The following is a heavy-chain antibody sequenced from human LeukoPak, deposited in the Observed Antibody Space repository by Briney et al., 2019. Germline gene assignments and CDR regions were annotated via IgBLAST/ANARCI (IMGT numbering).Heavy chain of an antibody. J-gene: IGHJ5*02. CDR1: GYSISSDSY. CDR2: MHHSGST. Sequence: PSETLSLTCSVSGYSISSDSYWGWIRQPPGKGLEWIGSMHHSGSTFYNPSLKSRVTISVDTSKNQFSLKLSSVTAADTAVYYCARKSIHSGRVTWFDPWGQGTLVTVSS. D-gene: IGHD1-26*01. V-gene: IGHV4-38-2*02. CDR3: ARKSIHSGRVTWFDP.